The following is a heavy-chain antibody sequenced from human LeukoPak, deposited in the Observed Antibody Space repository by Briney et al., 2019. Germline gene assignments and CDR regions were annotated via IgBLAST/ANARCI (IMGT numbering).Heavy chain of an antibody. CDR1: GFTFSSYA. Sequence: GGSLRLSCAASGFTFSSYAMSWARQAPGEGLECVSAISGSGGSTYYADSVRGRFTIPRDNSKNTLYLQMNSLRAEDTAVYYCANDIVATICAFDIWGQGTMVTVSS. CDR3: ANDIVATICAFDI. V-gene: IGHV3-23*01. D-gene: IGHD5-12*01. J-gene: IGHJ3*02. CDR2: ISGSGGST.